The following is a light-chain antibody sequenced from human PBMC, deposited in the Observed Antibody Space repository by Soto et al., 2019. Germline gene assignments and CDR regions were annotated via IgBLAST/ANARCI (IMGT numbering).Light chain of an antibody. Sequence: QSALTQPASVSGSPGQSITISCTGTISDVGGYNYVSWYQQHPDKAPKLMIYEVSNRPSGVSNRFSGSKSGHTASLTISGLQSEDEADYFCTSYTSYSTLDVFGTGTKVTVL. CDR2: EVS. V-gene: IGLV2-14*01. J-gene: IGLJ1*01. CDR3: TSYTSYSTLDV. CDR1: ISDVGGYNY.